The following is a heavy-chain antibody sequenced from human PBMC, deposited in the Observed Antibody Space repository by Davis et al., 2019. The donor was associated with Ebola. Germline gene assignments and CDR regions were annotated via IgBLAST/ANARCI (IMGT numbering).Heavy chain of an antibody. D-gene: IGHD3-3*01. CDR3: ARGATIFGVALADY. CDR1: GFTFSSYG. Sequence: GGSLRLSCAASGFTFSSYGMHWVRQAPGKGLEWVSYISSSGSTIYYADSVKGRFTISRDNAKNSLYLQMNSLRAEDTAVYYCARGATIFGVALADYWGQGTLVTVSS. J-gene: IGHJ4*02. V-gene: IGHV3-48*04. CDR2: ISSSGSTI.